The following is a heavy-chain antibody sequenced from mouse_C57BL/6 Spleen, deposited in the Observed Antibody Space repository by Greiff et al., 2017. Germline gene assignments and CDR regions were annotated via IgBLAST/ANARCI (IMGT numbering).Heavy chain of an antibody. J-gene: IGHJ1*03. CDR3: ARWASYPLRYFDV. D-gene: IGHD2-10*01. CDR1: GYAFSSSW. CDR2: IYPGDGGT. Sequence: VQLQQSGPALVKPGASVKISCKASGYAFSSSWMHWVKQRPGKGLEWIGRIYPGDGGTNYNGKFKGKATLTADKSSSTAYMQLSSLTSEDSAVYFCARWASYPLRYFDVWGTGTTVTVSS. V-gene: IGHV1-82*01.